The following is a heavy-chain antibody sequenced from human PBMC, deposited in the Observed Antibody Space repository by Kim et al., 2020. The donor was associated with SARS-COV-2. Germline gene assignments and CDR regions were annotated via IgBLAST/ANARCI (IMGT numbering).Heavy chain of an antibody. D-gene: IGHD2-2*01. CDR1: GFTFSSYG. Sequence: GGSLRLSCAASGFTFSSYGMHWVRQAPGKGLEWVAVISYDGSNKYYADSVKGRFTISRDNSKNTLYLQMNSLRAEDTAVYYCAKALVPAADDAFDIWGQGTMVTDSS. CDR3: AKALVPAADDAFDI. CDR2: ISYDGSNK. J-gene: IGHJ3*02. V-gene: IGHV3-30*18.